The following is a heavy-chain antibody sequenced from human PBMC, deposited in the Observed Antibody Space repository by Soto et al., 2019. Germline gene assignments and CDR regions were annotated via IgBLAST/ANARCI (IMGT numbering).Heavy chain of an antibody. CDR2: IYYSGST. V-gene: IGHV4-61*01. CDR3: ARAGGSSSYNFDY. CDR1: GGSVSRDSYY. Sequence: ETLSPTCTVSGGSVSRDSYYGSWIRQPTGKGLEWIGYIYYSGSTNYNPSLKSRVTISVDTSKNQFSLKLSSVTAADTAVYYCARAGGSSSYNFDYWGQGTLVTVSS. J-gene: IGHJ4*02. D-gene: IGHD6-6*01.